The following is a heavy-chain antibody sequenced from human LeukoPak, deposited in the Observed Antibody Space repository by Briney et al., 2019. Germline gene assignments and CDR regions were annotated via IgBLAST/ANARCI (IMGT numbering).Heavy chain of an antibody. J-gene: IGHJ5*02. V-gene: IGHV4-61*01. Sequence: SQTLSLTCTVSGGSLSSGSYYWSWIRQPPGKGLEWIGYIYYSGSTNYNPSLKSRVTISVDTSKNQFSLKLSSVTAADTAVYYCARHHGWFDPWGQGTLVTVSS. CDR1: GGSLSSGSYY. CDR2: IYYSGST. CDR3: ARHHGWFDP.